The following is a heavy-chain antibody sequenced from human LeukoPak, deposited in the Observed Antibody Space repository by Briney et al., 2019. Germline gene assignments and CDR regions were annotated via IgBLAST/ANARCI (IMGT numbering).Heavy chain of an antibody. CDR3: ARAELRGYCSSTSCLDKFDP. CDR2: IIPTFGTA. CDR1: GGTFSSYA. Sequence: SVKVSCKASGGTFSSYAISWVRQAPGQGLGWMGGIIPTFGTANYAQKFQGRVTITADKSTSTAYMELSSLRSEDTGVYYCARAELRGYCSSTSCLDKFDPWGQGTLVTVSS. V-gene: IGHV1-69*06. D-gene: IGHD2-2*01. J-gene: IGHJ5*02.